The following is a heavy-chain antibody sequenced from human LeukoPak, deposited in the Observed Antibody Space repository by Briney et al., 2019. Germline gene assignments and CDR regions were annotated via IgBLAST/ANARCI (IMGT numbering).Heavy chain of an antibody. D-gene: IGHD6-19*01. CDR3: ARQDSSGQFDP. V-gene: IGHV3-74*01. CDR1: GFTFSSYW. Sequence: HSGGSLRLSCAASGFTFSSYWMHWVRQAPGKGLVWVSRINSDGSSTSYADSVKGRFTISRDNAKNTLYLQMNSLRAEDTAVYYCARQDSSGQFDPWGQGTLVTVSS. CDR2: INSDGSST. J-gene: IGHJ5*02.